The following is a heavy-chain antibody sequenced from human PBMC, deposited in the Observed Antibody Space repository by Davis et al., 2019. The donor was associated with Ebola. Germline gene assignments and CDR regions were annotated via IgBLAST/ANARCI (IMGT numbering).Heavy chain of an antibody. CDR2: IRSKAYGGTT. J-gene: IGHJ6*02. CDR1: GFTFGDYA. D-gene: IGHD3-3*01. V-gene: IGHV3-49*03. Sequence: GESLKISCTASGFTFGDYAMSWFRQAPGKGLEWVGFIRSKAYGGTTEYAASVKGRFTISRDDSKSIAYLQMNSLKTEDTAVYYCTRRARRLRFLERFQAPYYYYGMDVWGQGTTVTVSS. CDR3: TRRARRLRFLERFQAPYYYYGMDV.